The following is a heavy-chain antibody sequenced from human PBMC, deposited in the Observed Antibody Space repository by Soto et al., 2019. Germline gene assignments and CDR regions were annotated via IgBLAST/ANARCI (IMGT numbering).Heavy chain of an antibody. CDR2: INPSGGST. D-gene: IGHD3-22*01. J-gene: IGHJ5*02. CDR3: ARNPVGSGYYQFAP. V-gene: IGHV1-46*01. CDR1: GYTFTRYY. Sequence: ASLKGSWKASGYTFTRYYMHWGRQAPGQGLEWMGIINPSGGSTSYAQKFQGRVTMTRDTSTSTVYMELSSLRSEDTAVYYCARNPVGSGYYQFAPWGQGTLVTVS.